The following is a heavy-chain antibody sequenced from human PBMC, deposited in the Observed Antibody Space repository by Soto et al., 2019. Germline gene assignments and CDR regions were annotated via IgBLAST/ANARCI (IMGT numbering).Heavy chain of an antibody. D-gene: IGHD2-21*01. CDR2: ISTKSHGGAA. V-gene: IGHV3-15*05. Sequence: GGSLRLSCAASGFTFISHVMNWVRQAPWKGLEWVGRISTKSHGGAAYYAAPLRGRFFISRDDSKNTLYLQINSLKTEDTAVYYCAADVASDSPLIDHWGQGTLVTVSS. CDR1: GFTFISHV. CDR3: AADVASDSPLIDH. J-gene: IGHJ4*02.